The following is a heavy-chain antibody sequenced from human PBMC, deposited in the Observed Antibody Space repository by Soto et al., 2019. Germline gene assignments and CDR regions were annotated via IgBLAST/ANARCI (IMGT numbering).Heavy chain of an antibody. CDR3: ARSLKTLRGANNWFDP. D-gene: IGHD3-10*01. V-gene: IGHV4-39*01. CDR2: IYYSGST. Sequence: PSETLSLTCTVSGGSISSSSHYWGWIRQPPGKGLKRIGSIYYSGSTYYNPSLKSQVIISVDTSKNQFSLKVRYVTAADTSVYYCARSLKTLRGANNWFDPLGQGTLGT. CDR1: GGSISSSSHY. J-gene: IGHJ5*02.